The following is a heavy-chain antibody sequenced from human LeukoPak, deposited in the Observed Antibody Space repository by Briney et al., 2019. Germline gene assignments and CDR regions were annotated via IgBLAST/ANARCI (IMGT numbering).Heavy chain of an antibody. D-gene: IGHD3-22*01. V-gene: IGHV4-34*01. Sequence: SETLSLTCAVYGGSFSGYYWSWIRQPPGKGLEWIGEINHSGSTNYNPSLKSRVTISVDTSKNQFSLKLSSVTAADTAVYYCARGRYYYDSSGYYYYFDYWGQGTLVTVSS. CDR3: ARGRYYYDSSGYYYYFDY. CDR1: GGSFSGYY. CDR2: INHSGST. J-gene: IGHJ4*02.